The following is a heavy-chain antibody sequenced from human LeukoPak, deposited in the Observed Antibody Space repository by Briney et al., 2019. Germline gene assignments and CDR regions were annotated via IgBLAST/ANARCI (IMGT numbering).Heavy chain of an antibody. J-gene: IGHJ4*02. CDR1: GGSFSGYY. CDR2: IIHSGST. CDR3: ASLGGYGYVFDY. D-gene: IGHD5-18*01. V-gene: IGHV4-34*12. Sequence: PSETLSLTCAVYGGSFSGYYWSWIRQPPGKGLEWIGEIIHSGSTNYNPSLKSRVTIAVDTSKNQISLKLCSGTAADTAVYYCASLGGYGYVFDYWGEGTLVTVSS.